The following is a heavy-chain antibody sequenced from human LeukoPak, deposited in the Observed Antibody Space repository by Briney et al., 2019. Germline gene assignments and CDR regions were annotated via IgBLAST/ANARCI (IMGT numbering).Heavy chain of an antibody. Sequence: ASVKVSCKASGGTFSSYAISWVRQAPGQGLEWMGRIIPILGIANYAQKFQGRVTITADKSTSTAYMELSSLRSEDTAVYYCARLITMVRGVNQGFDPWGQGTLVTVYS. D-gene: IGHD3-10*01. J-gene: IGHJ5*02. CDR1: GGTFSSYA. V-gene: IGHV1-69*04. CDR3: ARLITMVRGVNQGFDP. CDR2: IIPILGIA.